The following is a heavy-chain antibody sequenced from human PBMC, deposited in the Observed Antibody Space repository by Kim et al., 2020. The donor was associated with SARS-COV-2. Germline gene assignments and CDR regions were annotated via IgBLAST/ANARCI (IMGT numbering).Heavy chain of an antibody. V-gene: IGHV3-7*01. D-gene: IGHD1-1*01. CDR3: ARETGTWYIHYFDY. CDR1: GFTLKTYW. J-gene: IGHJ4*02. CDR2: IHFAVSGR. Sequence: GGSMRLSCAASGFTLKTYWMSWVRQAPGKGLEWVGWIHFAVSGRDYVDSVEGRFTTSRDNAKNSLYLQMSSLRAEDTAMYFCARETGTWYIHYFDYWGQGMLVTVSS.